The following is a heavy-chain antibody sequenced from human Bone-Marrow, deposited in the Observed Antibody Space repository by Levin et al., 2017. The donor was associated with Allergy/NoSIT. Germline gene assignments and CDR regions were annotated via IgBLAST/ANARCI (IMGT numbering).Heavy chain of an antibody. CDR1: GDSVSSDRYY. CDR3: VRGTTGYVRFDP. J-gene: IGHJ5*02. Sequence: SETLSLTCSVSGDSVSSDRYYWTWIRQPPGKGLEWIGHIYYSGTTNYNPSLRSRVIMSLDTSKNQFSLILNSVTAADTATYYCVRGTTGYVRFDPWGQGTLVTVSS. V-gene: IGHV4-61*01. CDR2: IYYSGTT. D-gene: IGHD2/OR15-2a*01.